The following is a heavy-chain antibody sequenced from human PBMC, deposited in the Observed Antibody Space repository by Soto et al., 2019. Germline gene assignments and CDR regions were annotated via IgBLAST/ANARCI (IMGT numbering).Heavy chain of an antibody. CDR1: GGSISSSSYY. V-gene: IGHV4-39*01. D-gene: IGHD3-16*02. Sequence: SETLSLTCTVSGGSISSSSYYWGWIRQPPGKGLEWIGSIYYSGSTYYNPSLKSRVTISVDTSKNQFSLKLSSVTAADTAVYYCARGPEGELSLWGQGTLVTVSS. J-gene: IGHJ4*02. CDR2: IYYSGST. CDR3: ARGPEGELSL.